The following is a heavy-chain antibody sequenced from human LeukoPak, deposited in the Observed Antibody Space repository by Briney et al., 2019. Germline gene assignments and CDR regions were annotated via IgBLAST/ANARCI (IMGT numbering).Heavy chain of an antibody. V-gene: IGHV3-15*01. J-gene: IGHJ4*02. CDR3: TTGLKAY. Sequence: KAGGSLRLSCAGSGFTFSNAWMSWVRQAPGEGLEWVGRIKSKTDGGTIDYAAPVKGRFIISRDDSKNTLYLQMNSLKTEDTAVYYCTTGLKAYWGQGTLVTVSS. D-gene: IGHD4/OR15-4a*01. CDR2: IKSKTDGGTI. CDR1: GFTFSNAW.